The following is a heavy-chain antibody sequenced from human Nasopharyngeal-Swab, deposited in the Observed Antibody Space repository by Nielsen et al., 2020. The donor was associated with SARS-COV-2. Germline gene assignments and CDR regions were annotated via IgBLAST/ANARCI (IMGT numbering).Heavy chain of an antibody. CDR3: ARDGSPHDYGDYGSDY. V-gene: IGHV1-46*01. J-gene: IGHJ4*02. D-gene: IGHD4-17*01. Sequence: WVRQAPGQGLEWMGIINPSGGSTSYAQKFQGRVTMTRDTSTSTVYMELSSLRSEDTAAYYCARDGSPHDYGDYGSDYWGQGTLVTVSS. CDR2: INPSGGST.